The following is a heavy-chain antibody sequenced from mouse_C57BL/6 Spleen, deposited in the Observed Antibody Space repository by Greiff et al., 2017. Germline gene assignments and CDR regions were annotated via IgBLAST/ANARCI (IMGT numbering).Heavy chain of an antibody. Sequence: VQLQQSGPELVKPGASVKISCKASGYAFSSSWMNWVKQRPGKGLEWIGRIYPGDGDTNYNGKFKGKATLTADKSSSTAYMQLSSLTSEDSAVYFCAHNSWFGYWGQGTLVTVSA. CDR2: IYPGDGDT. J-gene: IGHJ3*01. CDR3: AHNSWFGY. V-gene: IGHV1-82*01. CDR1: GYAFSSSW.